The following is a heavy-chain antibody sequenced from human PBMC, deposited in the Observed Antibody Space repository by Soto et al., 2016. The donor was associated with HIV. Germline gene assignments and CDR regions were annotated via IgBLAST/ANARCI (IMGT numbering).Heavy chain of an antibody. CDR1: GGTFTTSA. J-gene: IGHJ4*02. CDR3: AAAGPYSYDSSSYYSPLD. Sequence: QVQLVQSGAEVKKPGSSVKVSCKASGGTFTTSAISWVRQAPGQGLDWMGGIIPILVITKYVQKFQGRVTITADKSTSTVYMELSTLRSDDTAVYYCAAAGPYSYDSSSYYSPLDWGQGTLVTVSS. D-gene: IGHD3-22*01. V-gene: IGHV1-69*10. CDR2: IIPILVIT.